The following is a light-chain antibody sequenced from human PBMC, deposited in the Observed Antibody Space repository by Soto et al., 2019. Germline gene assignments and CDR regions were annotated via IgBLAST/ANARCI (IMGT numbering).Light chain of an antibody. CDR2: AAS. CDR1: QSISRY. CDR3: QQRYSTPQT. J-gene: IGKJ3*01. V-gene: IGKV1-39*01. Sequence: DIQMTQSPSSLSASVGDRVTITSRASQSISRYLNWYQQKPGKDPKLLFYAASSLQSGVPSRFTGSGSGTDFTLTISRLQTEDFATYECQQRYSTPQTFGPGTKVDIK.